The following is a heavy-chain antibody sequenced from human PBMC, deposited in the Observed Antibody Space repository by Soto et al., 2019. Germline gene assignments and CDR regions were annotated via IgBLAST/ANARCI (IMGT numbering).Heavy chain of an antibody. CDR2: IYDTWTT. V-gene: IGHV4-30-4*01. CDR3: ARGIVRGGFDI. Sequence: QVQLQEAGPGLVRPSQTLSLTCTVAGGSMSENDYYWSWIRQSPGQGVQWIGYIYDTWTTSYSPSLKSRVTMSADTSRNQFSLKLTSVTAADTALYFCARGIVRGGFDIWGQGTLVTVSS. CDR1: GGSMSENDYY. J-gene: IGHJ3*02. D-gene: IGHD3-10*02.